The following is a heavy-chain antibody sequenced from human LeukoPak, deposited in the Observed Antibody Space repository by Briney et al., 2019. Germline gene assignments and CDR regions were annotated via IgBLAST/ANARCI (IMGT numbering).Heavy chain of an antibody. CDR1: GGSISGYY. Sequence: SETLSLTCTVSGGSISGYYWSWIRQPPGKGLEWIGEINHSGSTNYNPSLKSRVTISVDTSKNQFSLKLSSVTAADTAVYYCARLLYDYVWERGYYFDYWGQGTLVTVSS. V-gene: IGHV4-34*01. CDR3: ARLLYDYVWERGYYFDY. D-gene: IGHD3-16*01. J-gene: IGHJ4*02. CDR2: INHSGST.